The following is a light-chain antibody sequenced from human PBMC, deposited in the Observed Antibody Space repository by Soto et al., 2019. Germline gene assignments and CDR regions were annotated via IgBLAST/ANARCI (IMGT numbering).Light chain of an antibody. V-gene: IGLV2-11*01. CDR2: DVS. CDR3: CSYAGSYTYV. CDR1: SSDVGGYNY. Sequence: QSVLTQPRSVSGSPGQSVTIYCTGTSSDVGGYNYVSWYQQHPGKVPKLMIYDVSKRPSGVPDRFSGSKSGNTASLTISGLQAEDEADYYCCSYAGSYTYVFGSGTKLTVL. J-gene: IGLJ1*01.